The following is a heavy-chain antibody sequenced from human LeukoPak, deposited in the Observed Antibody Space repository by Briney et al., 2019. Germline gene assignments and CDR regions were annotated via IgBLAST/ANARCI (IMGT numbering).Heavy chain of an antibody. V-gene: IGHV4-34*01. Sequence: SETLSLTCAVYGGSFSGYYWSWIRQPPGKGLEWIGEINHSGSTNYNPSLKSRVTISVDTSKNQFSLKLSSVTAADTAVYYCARGPIVVVVAATANWSDPWGQGTLVTVSS. J-gene: IGHJ5*02. CDR3: ARGPIVVVVAATANWSDP. D-gene: IGHD2-15*01. CDR1: GGSFSGYY. CDR2: INHSGST.